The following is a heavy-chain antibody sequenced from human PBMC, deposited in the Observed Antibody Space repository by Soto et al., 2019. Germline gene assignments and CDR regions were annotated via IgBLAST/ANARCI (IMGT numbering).Heavy chain of an antibody. Sequence: ESGGGVVQPGRSLRLSCAASGFTFSNYGMHWVRQAPGMGLEWVAIIWYDGSNDYYVDSVKGRFTISRDNSKNTLSLQMNSLRAEDTAVYYCARDRWEFQLFYYGLDVWGQGTTVTVSS. V-gene: IGHV3-33*01. CDR3: ARDRWEFQLFYYGLDV. D-gene: IGHD1-26*01. CDR2: IWYDGSND. J-gene: IGHJ6*02. CDR1: GFTFSNYG.